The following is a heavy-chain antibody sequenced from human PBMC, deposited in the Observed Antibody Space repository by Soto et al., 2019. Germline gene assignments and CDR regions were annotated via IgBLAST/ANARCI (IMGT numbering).Heavy chain of an antibody. CDR3: AKDPPGRPYYYYGMDV. Sequence: EVQLLESGGGLVQPGGSLRLSCAASGFTFSSYAMSWVRQAPGTGLEWVSAISGSGGSTYYADSVKGRFTISRDNSKNTLYLQMNSLRAEDTAVYYCAKDPPGRPYYYYGMDVWGQGTTVTVSS. J-gene: IGHJ6*02. V-gene: IGHV3-23*01. CDR1: GFTFSSYA. CDR2: ISGSGGST.